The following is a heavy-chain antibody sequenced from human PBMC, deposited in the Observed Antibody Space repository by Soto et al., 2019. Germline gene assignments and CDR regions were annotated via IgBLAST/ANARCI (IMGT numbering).Heavy chain of an antibody. J-gene: IGHJ5*02. Sequence: SETLSLTCAVYGGSFSGYYWSWIRQPPGKGLEWIGEINHSGSTNYNPSLKSRVTISVDTSKNQFSLKLSSVTAADTAVYYCARLGITMVRGVIRRNWFDPWGQGTLVTVSS. CDR3: ARLGITMVRGVIRRNWFDP. CDR1: GGSFSGYY. CDR2: INHSGST. V-gene: IGHV4-34*01. D-gene: IGHD3-10*01.